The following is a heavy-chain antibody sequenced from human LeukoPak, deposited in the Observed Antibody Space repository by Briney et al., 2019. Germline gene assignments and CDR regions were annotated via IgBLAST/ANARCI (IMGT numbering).Heavy chain of an antibody. CDR1: GFTFSDYY. J-gene: IGHJ6*02. Sequence: GGSLRLSCAASGFTFSDYYMSWIRQAPGKGLEWVSYISSSGSTIYYADSVKGRFTISRDNAKNSLYLQMNSLRAEDTAVYYCARDHYDILTGYWHMDVWGQGTTVTVSS. V-gene: IGHV3-11*01. CDR2: ISSSGSTI. D-gene: IGHD3-9*01. CDR3: ARDHYDILTGYWHMDV.